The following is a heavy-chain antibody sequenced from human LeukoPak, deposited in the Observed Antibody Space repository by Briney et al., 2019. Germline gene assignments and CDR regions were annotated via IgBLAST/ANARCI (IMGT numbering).Heavy chain of an antibody. CDR3: AIPGVSDY. CDR2: IIPIFGTA. Sequence: SVKVSCKASGGTLSSYTITWVRQAPGQGLEWMGGIIPIFGTADYAQKFQGRVTITADESTSTAYMELSSLRSEDTAVYYCAIPGVSDYWGQGTLVTVSS. J-gene: IGHJ4*02. V-gene: IGHV1-69*13. CDR1: GGTLSSYT.